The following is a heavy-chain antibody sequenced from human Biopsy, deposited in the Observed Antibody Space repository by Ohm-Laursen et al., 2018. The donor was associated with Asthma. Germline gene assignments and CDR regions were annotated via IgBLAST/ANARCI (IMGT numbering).Heavy chain of an antibody. Sequence: GSLRLSCAASGFTFSSYAMSWVRQAPGKGLEWVSAISGSGGSTYYADSVKGRFTISRDNAKNSLYLQMNSLRAEDTAVYYCTRREYSDSRISPLDLWGQGTTVTVSS. V-gene: IGHV3-23*01. CDR1: GFTFSSYA. D-gene: IGHD3-22*01. CDR2: ISGSGGST. J-gene: IGHJ6*02. CDR3: TRREYSDSRISPLDL.